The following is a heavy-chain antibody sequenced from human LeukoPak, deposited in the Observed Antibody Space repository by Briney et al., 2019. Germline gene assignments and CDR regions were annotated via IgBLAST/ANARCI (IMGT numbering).Heavy chain of an antibody. Sequence: PGGSLRLSCAASGFTFSSYAMHWVRQAPGKGLEWVAVISYDGSNKYYADSVKGRFTISRDNSKNTLYLQMNSLRAEDTAVYYCARDSVEMATIDAFDIWGQGTMVTVSS. V-gene: IGHV3-30-3*01. CDR2: ISYDGSNK. CDR3: ARDSVEMATIDAFDI. J-gene: IGHJ3*02. CDR1: GFTFSSYA. D-gene: IGHD5-24*01.